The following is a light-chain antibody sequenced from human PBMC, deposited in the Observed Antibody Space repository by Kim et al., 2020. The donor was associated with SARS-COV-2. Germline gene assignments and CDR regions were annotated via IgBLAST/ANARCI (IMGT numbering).Light chain of an antibody. CDR2: NDN. J-gene: IGLJ3*02. CDR1: RSNIGSNP. V-gene: IGLV1-44*01. Sequence: ELTQPPSVSGTPGQRVTVSCSGSRSNIGSNPVNWFQQVPGTAPKLFVYNDNHRPSGVPDRVSGSKSGTSASLAIGGLQSEDEAHYYCAVWDYNLKGWVFGGGTQLTVL. CDR3: AVWDYNLKGWV.